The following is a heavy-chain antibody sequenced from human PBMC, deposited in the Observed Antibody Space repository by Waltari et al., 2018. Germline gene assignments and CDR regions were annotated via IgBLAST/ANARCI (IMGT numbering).Heavy chain of an antibody. V-gene: IGHV3-21*01. CDR2: ISSSSSYI. J-gene: IGHJ5*02. CDR1: GYSISSGYS. CDR3: ARDPLVDP. Sequence: VQLQESGPGLVKPSETLSLTCAVSGYSISSGYSWGWIRQPPGKGLEWVSSISSSSSYIYYADSVKGRFTISRDNAKNSLYLQMNSLRAEDTAVYYCARDPLVDPWGQGTLVTVSS.